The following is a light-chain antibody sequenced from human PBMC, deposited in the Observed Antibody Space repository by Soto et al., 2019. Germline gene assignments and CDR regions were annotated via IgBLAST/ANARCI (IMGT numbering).Light chain of an antibody. V-gene: IGKV1-5*03. CDR3: QQYKSYPWT. Sequence: DIQMTQSPSTLSASVGDRVTITCRASQSISSWLAWYQQKSGKDPKLLIYKASSLESGVPSRFSGSGSGTEFTLTISSLQPDDFATYYCQQYKSYPWTFGQGTKVEIK. CDR2: KAS. J-gene: IGKJ1*01. CDR1: QSISSW.